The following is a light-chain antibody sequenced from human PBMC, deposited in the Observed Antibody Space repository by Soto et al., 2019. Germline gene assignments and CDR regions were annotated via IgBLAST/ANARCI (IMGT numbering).Light chain of an antibody. CDR2: GAS. CDR3: QQYGSSPPYT. CDR1: ESVSSSTY. Sequence: EIVLTQSPGTLSLSPGERATLSCRASESVSSSTYLAWYQQKPGQAPRLLIYGASSRATGIPDRFSGSGSGTDFTLTISRLEPEDFAVYSCQQYGSSPPYTFGQGTKLEIK. J-gene: IGKJ2*01. V-gene: IGKV3-20*01.